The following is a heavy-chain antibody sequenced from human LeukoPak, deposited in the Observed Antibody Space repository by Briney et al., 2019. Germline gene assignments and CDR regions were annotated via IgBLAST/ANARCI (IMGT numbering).Heavy chain of an antibody. CDR3: ARDNSVRDEAWWFNP. D-gene: IGHD5-24*01. CDR2: IYHGGST. CDR1: GYSISSGYY. J-gene: IGHJ5*02. Sequence: SETLSLTCTVSGYSISSGYYWGWIRQSPGKGLEWIGSIYHGGSTYYNPSLRSRVIVSVDTSKNHFSLKMSSVTAADTAVYYCARDNSVRDEAWWFNPWGQGTLVTVSS. V-gene: IGHV4-38-2*02.